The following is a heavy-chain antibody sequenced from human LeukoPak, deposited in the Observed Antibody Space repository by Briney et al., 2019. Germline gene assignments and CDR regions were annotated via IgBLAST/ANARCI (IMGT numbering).Heavy chain of an antibody. CDR2: IYYSGST. D-gene: IGHD6-13*01. V-gene: IGHV4-59*01. J-gene: IGHJ5*02. CDR1: GGSISSYY. Sequence: SETLSLTCTVSGGSISSYYWSWIRQPPGKGLEWIGYIYYSGSTNYNPSLKSRVTISVDTSKNQFSLKLSSVTAADTAVYYCARDSSSWYRGGGNWFDPWGQGTLVTVSS. CDR3: ARDSSSWYRGGGNWFDP.